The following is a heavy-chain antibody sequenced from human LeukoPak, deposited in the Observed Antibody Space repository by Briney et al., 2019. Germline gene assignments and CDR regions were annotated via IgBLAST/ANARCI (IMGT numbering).Heavy chain of an antibody. D-gene: IGHD6-19*01. CDR1: GFTFSNYA. Sequence: GGSLRLSCSASGFTFSNYAMQWVRQAPGKGLEYVSAISSNGATTYHAASVKGRFTISRDNSKNMLSLQMSSLRAEDTAVYYCVFPYSSGYYESDYWGQGTLVTVSS. CDR3: VFPYSSGYYESDY. V-gene: IGHV3-64D*09. J-gene: IGHJ4*02. CDR2: ISSNGATT.